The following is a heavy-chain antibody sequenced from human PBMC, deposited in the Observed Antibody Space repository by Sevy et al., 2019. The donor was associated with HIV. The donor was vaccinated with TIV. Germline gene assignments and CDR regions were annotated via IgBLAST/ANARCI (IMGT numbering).Heavy chain of an antibody. V-gene: IGHV1-24*01. Sequence: ASVKVSCKISGYTLTEFSMHWVRQVPGKGLEWMGSFDPEDAKTIYAQKFQGRVTITEDTSTDTAYMELSSLGSEDTAMYYCAITREYYSDSSGYFDYWGQGTLVTVSS. CDR3: AITREYYSDSSGYFDY. CDR2: FDPEDAKT. CDR1: GYTLTEFS. D-gene: IGHD3-22*01. J-gene: IGHJ4*02.